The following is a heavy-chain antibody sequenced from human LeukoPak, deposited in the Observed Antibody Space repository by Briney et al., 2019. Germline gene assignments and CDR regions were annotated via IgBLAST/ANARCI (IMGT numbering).Heavy chain of an antibody. D-gene: IGHD2/OR15-2a*01. Sequence: PGGSLRLSCAAPGFTFSSYGMHWVRQAPGKGLEWVAVISYDGSNKYYADSVKGRFTISRDNSKNTLYLQMNSLRAEDTAVYYCAKDIRIVAYDAFDIWGQGTMVTVSS. CDR3: AKDIRIVAYDAFDI. CDR1: GFTFSSYG. V-gene: IGHV3-30*18. J-gene: IGHJ3*02. CDR2: ISYDGSNK.